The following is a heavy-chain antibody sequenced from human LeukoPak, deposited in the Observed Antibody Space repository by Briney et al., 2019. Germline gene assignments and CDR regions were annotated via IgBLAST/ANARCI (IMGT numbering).Heavy chain of an antibody. Sequence: GGSLRLSCAASGFTFSSYAMSWVRQAPGKGLEWVSAISGSGGSTYYADSVKGWFTISRDNSKNTLYLQMNSLRAEDTAVYYCAKDQDFWSGPFDYWGQGTLVTVSS. CDR2: ISGSGGST. J-gene: IGHJ4*02. D-gene: IGHD3-3*01. CDR1: GFTFSSYA. V-gene: IGHV3-23*01. CDR3: AKDQDFWSGPFDY.